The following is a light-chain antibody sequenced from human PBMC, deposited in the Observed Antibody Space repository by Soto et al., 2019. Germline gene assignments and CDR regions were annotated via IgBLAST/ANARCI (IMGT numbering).Light chain of an antibody. CDR3: QQYNNWPPIT. CDR1: QSVSSN. CDR2: GAS. V-gene: IGKV3-15*01. J-gene: IGKJ1*01. Sequence: IVMKQSPATLSVYPGESAKLSCRASQSVSSNLAWYQQKPGHAARLLIYGASTRATGIPARFSGGGSGTEFTLTISSLQSEDFAVYYCQQYNNWPPITFGQGTKVDI.